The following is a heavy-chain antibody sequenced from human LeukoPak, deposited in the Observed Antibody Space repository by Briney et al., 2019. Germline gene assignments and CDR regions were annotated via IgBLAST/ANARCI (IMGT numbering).Heavy chain of an antibody. CDR2: IYYSGST. CDR1: GGSISSYY. CDR3: ARGVYDFWSG. D-gene: IGHD3-3*01. Sequence: PSETLSLTCTVSGGSISSYYWSWIRQPPGKGLEWIGYIYYSGSTNYNPSLKSRVTISVDTSKNQFSLKLSSVTAADTAVYYCARGVYDFWSGWGQGTLVTVSS. V-gene: IGHV4-59*12. J-gene: IGHJ4*02.